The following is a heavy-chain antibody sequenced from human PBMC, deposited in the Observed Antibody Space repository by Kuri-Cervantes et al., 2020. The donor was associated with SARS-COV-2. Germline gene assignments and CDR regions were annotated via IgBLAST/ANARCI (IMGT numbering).Heavy chain of an antibody. J-gene: IGHJ4*02. CDR1: GFSISDRAYW. Sequence: GESLKISCTASGFSISDRAYWMNWVRQAPGKGLEWVSSISSSSSYIYYADSVKGRFTISRDNAKNSLYLQMNSLRAEDTAVYYCAKDPPPAGYWGQGTRVTVSS. CDR2: ISSSSSYI. CDR3: AKDPPPAGY. V-gene: IGHV3-21*01.